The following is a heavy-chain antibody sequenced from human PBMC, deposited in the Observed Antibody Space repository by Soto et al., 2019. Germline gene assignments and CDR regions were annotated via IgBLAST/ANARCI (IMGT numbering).Heavy chain of an antibody. CDR1: GFTFSSYA. J-gene: IGHJ6*02. D-gene: IGHD2-2*01. Sequence: GGSLRLSCAASGFTFSSYAMSWVRQAPGKGLEWVSFISDSGGSTNYADFVKGRFTISRDNSKNTLYLQMNSLRAEDTAVYYCAKISCSSTSCYYYYGLDVWGQGTTVTVYS. V-gene: IGHV3-23*01. CDR2: ISDSGGST. CDR3: AKISCSSTSCYYYYGLDV.